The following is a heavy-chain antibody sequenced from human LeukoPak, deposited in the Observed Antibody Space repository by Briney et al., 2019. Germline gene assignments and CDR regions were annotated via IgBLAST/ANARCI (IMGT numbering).Heavy chain of an antibody. CDR2: FYYSGST. Sequence: KPSETLSLTCTVSGYSISSGYYWGWIRQPPGKGLEWIGSFYYSGSTYYNPSLKSRVAISVDTSKNQSSLKLNSVTAADTAVYYCAGQWLASYYYYYMDVWGKGTTVTVSS. J-gene: IGHJ6*03. CDR1: GYSISSGYY. V-gene: IGHV4-38-2*02. CDR3: AGQWLASYYYYYMDV. D-gene: IGHD6-19*01.